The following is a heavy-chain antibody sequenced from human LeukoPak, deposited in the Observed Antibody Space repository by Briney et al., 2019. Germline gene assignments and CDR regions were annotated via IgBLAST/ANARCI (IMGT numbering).Heavy chain of an antibody. CDR2: ISGSGGST. V-gene: IGHV3-23*01. CDR1: GFTFSSYA. Sequence: GGSLRLSCAASGFTFSSYAMSWVRQAPGKGLEWVSAISGSGGSTYYADSVKGRFTISRDNSKNTLYLQMNSLRAEDTAVYYCAKDRWAYCGGDCYSGLYFDYWGQGTLVTVSS. CDR3: AKDRWAYCGGDCYSGLYFDY. J-gene: IGHJ4*02. D-gene: IGHD2-21*02.